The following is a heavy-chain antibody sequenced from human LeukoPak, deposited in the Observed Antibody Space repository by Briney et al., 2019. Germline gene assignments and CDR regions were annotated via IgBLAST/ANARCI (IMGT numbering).Heavy chain of an antibody. CDR1: GYTFTGYY. V-gene: IGHV1-2*02. CDR3: ARGEDYDYVWGSYPTIDY. Sequence: EASVNVSCKAPGYTFTGYYMHWVRQAPGQGLEWMGWINPNSGGTNYAQKFHGRVTMTRDTSISTAYMELSRLRSDDTAVYYCARGEDYDYVWGSYPTIDYWGQGTLVTVSS. CDR2: INPNSGGT. D-gene: IGHD3-16*02. J-gene: IGHJ4*02.